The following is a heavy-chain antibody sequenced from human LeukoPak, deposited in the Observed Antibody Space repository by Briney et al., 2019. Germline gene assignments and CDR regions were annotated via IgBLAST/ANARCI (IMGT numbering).Heavy chain of an antibody. Sequence: GGSLRLSCATSGFTFSTYDMHWVRQAPGKGLEWVAFGRYDGSNKNYADSVQGRFTISRDNSKNTLYLHMTSLRAEDTAVYYCAKRPPGSGLDYWGQGTLVTVSS. D-gene: IGHD3-10*01. CDR1: GFTFSTYD. V-gene: IGHV3-30*02. J-gene: IGHJ4*02. CDR3: AKRPPGSGLDY. CDR2: GRYDGSNK.